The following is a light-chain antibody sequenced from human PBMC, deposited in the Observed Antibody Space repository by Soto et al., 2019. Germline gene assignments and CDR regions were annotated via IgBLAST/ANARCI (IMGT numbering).Light chain of an antibody. CDR2: DAS. CDR1: QDISSY. Sequence: DIQMTQAPSSLCASVGGRLTIKCQASQDISSYLNWYQQKPGEAPNLLIYDASNLEIGVPSRFSGSGPGTHFTFTISSLQTDDIGTYYCQQYNILPFTFGRGTRLEI. J-gene: IGKJ5*01. V-gene: IGKV1-33*01. CDR3: QQYNILPFT.